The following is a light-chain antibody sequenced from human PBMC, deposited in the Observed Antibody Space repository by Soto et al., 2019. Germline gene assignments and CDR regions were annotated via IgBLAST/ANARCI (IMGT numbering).Light chain of an antibody. CDR3: QQSYRTPRT. J-gene: IGKJ1*01. CDR1: QSISSY. V-gene: IGKV1-39*01. Sequence: DIQMTQSPSSLSASVGDRVTITCRASQSISSYLNWYQQKPGKAPKLLIYAASSLQSGVASRFSGSRSGTDFTLTISSLQPEDVATYDCQQSYRTPRTFGQGTKVEIK. CDR2: AAS.